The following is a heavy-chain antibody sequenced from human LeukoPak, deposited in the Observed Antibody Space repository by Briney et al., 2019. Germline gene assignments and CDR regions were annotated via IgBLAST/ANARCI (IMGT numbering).Heavy chain of an antibody. CDR2: IYYSGST. V-gene: IGHV4-39*01. CDR1: GGSISSSSYN. Sequence: SETLSLTCTVSGGSISSSSYNWGWIRQPPGKGLEWIGSIYYSGSTYYNPSLKSRVTISVDTSKNQFSLKLSSVTAADTAVYYCARQNLGADAFDIWGQGTMVTVSS. CDR3: ARQNLGADAFDI. J-gene: IGHJ3*02. D-gene: IGHD1-26*01.